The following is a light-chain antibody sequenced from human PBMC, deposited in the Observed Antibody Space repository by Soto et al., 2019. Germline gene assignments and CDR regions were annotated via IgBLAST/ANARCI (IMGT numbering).Light chain of an antibody. Sequence: DIQMTQSPSTLSGSVGDRVTITCRASQTISSWLAWYQQKPGKAPKLLIYKASTLKSGVPSRFSGSGSGTEFTLTITSLQSEDFAVYYCQHYYNHAPQLTFGGGTNVDIK. J-gene: IGKJ4*01. CDR1: QTISSW. CDR3: QHYYNHAPQLT. CDR2: KAS. V-gene: IGKV1-5*03.